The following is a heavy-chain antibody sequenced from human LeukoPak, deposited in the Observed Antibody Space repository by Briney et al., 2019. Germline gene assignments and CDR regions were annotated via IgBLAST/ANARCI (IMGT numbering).Heavy chain of an antibody. J-gene: IGHJ4*02. D-gene: IGHD6-13*01. CDR1: GFTFHEYA. V-gene: IGHV3-49*04. CDR3: AAVPVETIAAGTQDY. Sequence: GGSLRLSCTDSGFTFHEYAMPWVRQAPGTGVEWVGFIRSKTYGGTTDYAASVEGRFTIARDESKSIAYLQMNSLKTEDTAVYYCAAVPVETIAAGTQDYWGQGTLVTVSS. CDR2: IRSKTYGGTT.